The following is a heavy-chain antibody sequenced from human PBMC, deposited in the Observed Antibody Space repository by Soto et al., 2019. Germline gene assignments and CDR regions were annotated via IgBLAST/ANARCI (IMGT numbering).Heavy chain of an antibody. Sequence: PSETLSLTCTVSGGSISSGGYYWSWIRQHPGKGLEWIGYIYYSGSTYYNPSLKSRVTISVDTSKNQFSLKLSSVTAADTAVYYCARGNTAMVFSYWGQGTLVTVSS. J-gene: IGHJ4*02. D-gene: IGHD5-18*01. V-gene: IGHV4-31*03. CDR1: GGSISSGGYY. CDR3: ARGNTAMVFSY. CDR2: IYYSGST.